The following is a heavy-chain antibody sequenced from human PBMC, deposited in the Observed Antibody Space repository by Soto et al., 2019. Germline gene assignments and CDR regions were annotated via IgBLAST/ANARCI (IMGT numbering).Heavy chain of an antibody. CDR1: GGSISSYY. Sequence: SETLSLTCTVSGGSISSYYWSWIRQPPGKGLEWLGYIYYSGSTNYNPSLKSRVTISVDTSKTQFSRKLSSVTAADTGVYYCPRELLGWFDPWGQGALVTVSS. D-gene: IGHD3-10*01. J-gene: IGHJ5*02. CDR3: PRELLGWFDP. CDR2: IYYSGST. V-gene: IGHV4-59*01.